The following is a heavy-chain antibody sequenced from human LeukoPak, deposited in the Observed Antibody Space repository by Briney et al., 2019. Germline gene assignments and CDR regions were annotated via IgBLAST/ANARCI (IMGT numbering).Heavy chain of an antibody. V-gene: IGHV6-1*01. CDR2: TYYRSKWYN. CDR1: GDNVSSNNGA. Sequence: SQTLSLTCAISGDNVSSNNGAWNWIRQSPSRGLEWLGRTYYRSKWYNDYAESLISRITISPVTSKNQFSLQLYSVTPEDTAGYYCARDVGTTGWHTFDYWGQGTLVTVSS. J-gene: IGHJ4*02. CDR3: ARDVGTTGWHTFDY. D-gene: IGHD3-9*01.